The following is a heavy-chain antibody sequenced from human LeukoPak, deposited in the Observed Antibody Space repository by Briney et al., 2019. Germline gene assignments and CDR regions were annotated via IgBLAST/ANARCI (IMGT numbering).Heavy chain of an antibody. J-gene: IGHJ4*02. CDR1: GYSFTTYA. CDR2: ITPGNGNT. V-gene: IGHV1-3*01. Sequence: ASVKVSCKASGYSFTTYALHWVRQAPGQRPEWMGWITPGNGNTKYSQKFQGRVAITRDTTPSTASLDLSSLRSEDTAVYYCAREAPSSTWSFDNWGQGTLVTVSS. D-gene: IGHD6-13*01. CDR3: AREAPSSTWSFDN.